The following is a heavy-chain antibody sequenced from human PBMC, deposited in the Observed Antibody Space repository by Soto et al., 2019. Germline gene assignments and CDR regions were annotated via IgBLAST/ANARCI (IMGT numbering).Heavy chain of an antibody. Sequence: EVQLLESGGGLVQPGGSLRLSCAASEFTFSSYAMSWVRQAPGKGLEWVSAISGRGGSTYYGDSVKGRFTISRDNSKNTLYRQMYSLRAEDTGVYYCAKDLLGCCSGGSCYFGAFAIWGQGTMVSVSS. CDR1: EFTFSSYA. V-gene: IGHV3-23*01. CDR3: AKDLLGCCSGGSCYFGAFAI. CDR2: ISGRGGST. J-gene: IGHJ3*02. D-gene: IGHD2-15*01.